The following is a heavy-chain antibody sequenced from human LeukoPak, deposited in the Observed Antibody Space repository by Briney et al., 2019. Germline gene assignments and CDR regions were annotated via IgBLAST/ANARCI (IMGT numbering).Heavy chain of an antibody. V-gene: IGHV4-59*01. CDR3: ARGNRVAAAGTPYYFDY. CDR2: IYYSGST. Sequence: SETLSLTCTVSSGSISSYYCSWIRQPPGKGLEWIGYIYYSGSTNYNPSLKSRVTISVDTSRNQFSLKLNSVTAADTAVYYCARGNRVAAAGTPYYFDYWGQGTLVTVSS. CDR1: SGSISSYY. D-gene: IGHD6-13*01. J-gene: IGHJ4*02.